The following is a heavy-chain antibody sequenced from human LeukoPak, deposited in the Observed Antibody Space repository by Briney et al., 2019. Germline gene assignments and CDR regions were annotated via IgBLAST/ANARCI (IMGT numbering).Heavy chain of an antibody. CDR1: GYTFTGYY. J-gene: IGHJ3*02. D-gene: IGHD6-19*01. Sequence: GASVKVSCKASGYTFTGYYMHWVRQAPGQGLEWMGWINPNSGGTNYAQKFQGWVTMTRDTSISTAYMELSRLRSDDTAVYYCAREASSGWYRVHAFDIWGQGTMVTVSS. V-gene: IGHV1-2*04. CDR2: INPNSGGT. CDR3: AREASSGWYRVHAFDI.